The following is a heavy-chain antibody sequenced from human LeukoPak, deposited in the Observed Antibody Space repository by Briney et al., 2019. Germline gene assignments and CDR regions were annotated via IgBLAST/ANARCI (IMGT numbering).Heavy chain of an antibody. D-gene: IGHD3-9*01. Sequence: GGSLRLSCAASGFTFSSYWMSWVRQAPGKGLEWVANIKQDGSEKYYVDSVKGRFTISRDNAKNSLCLQMNSLRAEDTAVYYCARFSNYDILTGYFDLDYWGQGTLVTVSS. CDR3: ARFSNYDILTGYFDLDY. CDR1: GFTFSSYW. J-gene: IGHJ4*02. CDR2: IKQDGSEK. V-gene: IGHV3-7*01.